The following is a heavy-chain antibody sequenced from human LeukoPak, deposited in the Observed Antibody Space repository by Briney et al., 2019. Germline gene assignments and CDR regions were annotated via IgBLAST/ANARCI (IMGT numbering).Heavy chain of an antibody. CDR1: GFTFSSYA. J-gene: IGHJ4*02. Sequence: QSGGSLRLSCAASGFTFSSYAMHWVRQAPGKGLEWVAVISNDGRDKHYADSVKGRFTFSRDNSKNTLYLQMNSLRTEDTAVYYCARDRNAPTKYYFDYWGQGTLVTVSS. D-gene: IGHD1-1*01. V-gene: IGHV3-30*04. CDR2: ISNDGRDK. CDR3: ARDRNAPTKYYFDY.